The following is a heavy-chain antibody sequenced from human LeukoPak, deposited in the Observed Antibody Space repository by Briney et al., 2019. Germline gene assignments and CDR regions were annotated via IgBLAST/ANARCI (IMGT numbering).Heavy chain of an antibody. Sequence: PGGSLRLSCAASGFTFSNYAMSWVRQAPGKGLEWVGVISDDGRRKDYADSVKGRFTISRDNSKDTLYLQMNSLRAEDTAVYYCAKRPSDYGDYVSYFDYWGQGTLVTVSS. J-gene: IGHJ4*02. V-gene: IGHV3-30*18. CDR3: AKRPSDYGDYVSYFDY. CDR1: GFTFSNYA. D-gene: IGHD4-17*01. CDR2: ISDDGRRK.